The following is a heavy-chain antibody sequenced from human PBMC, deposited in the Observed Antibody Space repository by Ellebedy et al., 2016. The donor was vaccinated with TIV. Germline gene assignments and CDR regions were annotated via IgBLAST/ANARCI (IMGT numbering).Heavy chain of an antibody. J-gene: IGHJ3*02. V-gene: IGHV4-30-4*01. CDR1: GGSISSGDYY. CDR2: IYYSGST. Sequence: SETLSLXXTVSGGSISSGDYYWSWIRQPPGKGLEWIGYIYYSGSTYYNPSLKSRVTISVDTSKNQFSLKLSSVTAADTAVYYCARELGINAFDIWGQGTMVTVSS. D-gene: IGHD7-27*01. CDR3: ARELGINAFDI.